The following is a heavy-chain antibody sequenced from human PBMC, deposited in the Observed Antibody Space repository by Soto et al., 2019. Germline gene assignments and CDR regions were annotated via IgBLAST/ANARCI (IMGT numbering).Heavy chain of an antibody. CDR3: ARDRVYGSGSYTHYGMDV. D-gene: IGHD3-10*01. CDR1: GGTFSSYA. V-gene: IGHV1-69*13. Sequence: ASVKVSCKASGGTFSSYAISWVRQAPGQGLEWMGGIIPIFGTANYAQKFQGRVTITADESTSTAYMELSSLRSEDTAVYYCARDRVYGSGSYTHYGMDVWGQGTTVTVSS. J-gene: IGHJ6*02. CDR2: IIPIFGTA.